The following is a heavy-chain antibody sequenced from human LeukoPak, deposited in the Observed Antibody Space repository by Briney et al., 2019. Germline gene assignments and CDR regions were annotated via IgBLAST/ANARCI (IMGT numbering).Heavy chain of an antibody. V-gene: IGHV4-34*01. CDR2: INHSGST. J-gene: IGHJ5*02. Sequence: SETLSLTCTVSGGSISSYYWSWIRQPPGKGLEWIGEINHSGSTNYNPSLKSRVTISVDTSKNQFSLKLSSVTAADTAVYYCARRGLGLWFGELWFDPWGQGTLVTVSS. CDR3: ARRGLGLWFGELWFDP. CDR1: GGSISSYY. D-gene: IGHD3-10*01.